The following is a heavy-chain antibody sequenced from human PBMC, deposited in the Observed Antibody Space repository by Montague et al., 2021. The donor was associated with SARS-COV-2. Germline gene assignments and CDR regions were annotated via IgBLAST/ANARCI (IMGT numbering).Heavy chain of an antibody. CDR3: ARDIAVAGTSFDY. Sequence: SLRLSCAASGFTLSSYEMNWVRQAPGKGLEWVSYISSSGSTIYYADSVKGRFTISRDNAKNSLYLQMNSLRAEDTAVYYCARDIAVAGTSFDYWGQGTLVTVSS. CDR2: ISSSGSTI. J-gene: IGHJ4*02. CDR1: GFTLSSYE. D-gene: IGHD6-19*01. V-gene: IGHV3-48*03.